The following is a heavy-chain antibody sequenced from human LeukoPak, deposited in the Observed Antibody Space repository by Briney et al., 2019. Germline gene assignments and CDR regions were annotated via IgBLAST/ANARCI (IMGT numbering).Heavy chain of an antibody. CDR1: GGSISSYY. Sequence: SKTLSLTCTVSGGSISSYYWSWIRQPPGKGLEWIGYIYYSGSTNYNPSLKSRVTISVDTSKNQFSLKLSSVTAADTAVYYCARRGGHGGSFDYWGQGTLVTVSS. J-gene: IGHJ4*02. CDR2: IYYSGST. D-gene: IGHD4-23*01. V-gene: IGHV4-59*01. CDR3: ARRGGHGGSFDY.